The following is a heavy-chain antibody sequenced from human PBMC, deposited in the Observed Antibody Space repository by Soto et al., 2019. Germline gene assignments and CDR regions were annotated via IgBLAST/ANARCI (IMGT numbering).Heavy chain of an antibody. V-gene: IGHV4-34*01. J-gene: IGHJ5*02. CDR3: ARGFSYYEFWSGQIRGGWCDP. D-gene: IGHD3-3*01. CDR1: GGSFSGYY. CDR2: INHSGST. Sequence: QVQLQQWGAGLLKPSETLSLTCAVYGGSFSGYYWSWIRQPPGKGLEWMGEINHSGSTNYNPSLKSRVTISVDTSKNQFSLTLSSVTAADTAVYYCARGFSYYEFWSGQIRGGWCDPWGQGTLVTVSS.